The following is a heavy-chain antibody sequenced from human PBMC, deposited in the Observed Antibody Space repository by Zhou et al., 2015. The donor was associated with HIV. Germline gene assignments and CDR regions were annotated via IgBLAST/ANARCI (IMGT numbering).Heavy chain of an antibody. CDR1: GYTFTGFY. J-gene: IGHJ4*02. CDR2: INPNNGGT. D-gene: IGHD3-3*02. V-gene: IGHV1-2*06. CDR3: ARRSDISDYFDY. Sequence: QVQLVQSGTDVKKPGASMKVSCKASGYTFTGFYIHWVRQASGQGLEWMGRINPNNGGTNYAQKFQGRVTLTRDTSIDTASLELSRLTSDDTAVYYCARRSDISDYFDYWGQGTLVTVSS.